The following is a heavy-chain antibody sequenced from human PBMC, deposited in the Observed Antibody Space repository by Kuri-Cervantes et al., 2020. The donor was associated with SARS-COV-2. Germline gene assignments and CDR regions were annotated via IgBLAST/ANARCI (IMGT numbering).Heavy chain of an antibody. CDR3: AREAFGYCSGGSCYSHY. J-gene: IGHJ4*02. Sequence: GESLKISCAASGFTFSSYGMHWVRQAPGKGLEWVAVISYDGSNKYYADSVKGRFTISRDNSKNTLYLQMNSLRAEDTAVYYCAREAFGYCSGGSCYSHYWGQGTLVTVSS. CDR1: GFTFSSYG. D-gene: IGHD2-15*01. V-gene: IGHV3-30*03. CDR2: ISYDGSNK.